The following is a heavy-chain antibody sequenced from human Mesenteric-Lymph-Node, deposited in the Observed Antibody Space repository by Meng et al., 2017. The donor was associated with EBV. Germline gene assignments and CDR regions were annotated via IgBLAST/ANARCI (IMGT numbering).Heavy chain of an antibody. CDR1: GYTFTANY. CDR3: ARVDCSGGSCYPDT. D-gene: IGHD2-15*01. V-gene: IGHV1-46*01. Sequence: HVQLGTSGAELKKPGASVKVSCKASGYTFTANYMHWVRQAPGQGFEWMGIVNPSVGRASYAQKFQGRVTMTGDTSTATAYMEISSLKSDDTAVYYCARVDCSGGSCYPDTWGQGTLVTVSS. J-gene: IGHJ5*02. CDR2: VNPSVGRA.